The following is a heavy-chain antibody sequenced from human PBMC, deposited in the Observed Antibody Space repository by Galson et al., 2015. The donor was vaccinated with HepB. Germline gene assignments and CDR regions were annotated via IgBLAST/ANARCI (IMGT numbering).Heavy chain of an antibody. CDR3: TTDRRTIAAAGTVLY. CDR2: IKSKTDGGTT. V-gene: IGHV3-15*01. J-gene: IGHJ4*02. D-gene: IGHD6-13*01. Sequence: SLRLSCAGSGFTFSNAWMSWVRQAPGKGLEWIGRIKSKTDGGTTDCAAPVKGRFTISRDDSKNTLFLQMNSLKTEDTAVYYCTTDRRTIAAAGTVLYWGQGTLVTVSS. CDR1: GFTFSNAW.